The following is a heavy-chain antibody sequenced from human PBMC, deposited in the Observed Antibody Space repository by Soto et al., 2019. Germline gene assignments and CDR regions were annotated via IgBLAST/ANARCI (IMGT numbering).Heavy chain of an antibody. Sequence: QITLKESGPTRVKPTQTLTLTCTFSGFSLTSRPMGVGWIRQPPGKALEWLVFIYWDDDKRYSPSLKSRLTLPXXTXGXXVVLTMTNMDPVDTATYYCAHRLSGYNWNGGYFDYWGQGALVTVSS. CDR2: IYWDDDK. CDR1: GFSLTSRPMG. CDR3: AHRLSGYNWNGGYFDY. D-gene: IGHD1-1*01. J-gene: IGHJ4*02. V-gene: IGHV2-5*02.